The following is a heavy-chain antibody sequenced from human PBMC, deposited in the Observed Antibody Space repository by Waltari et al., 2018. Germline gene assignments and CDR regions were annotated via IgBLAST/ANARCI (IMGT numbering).Heavy chain of an antibody. CDR2: INPNSGDS. J-gene: IGHJ4*02. V-gene: IGHV1-2*06. Sequence: QVQLVQSGAEVKKPGASVKVSCKASGYTFTNYHIHWVRQAPGLGLEWVGRINPNSGDSHSAQKFSGRVTLTRDTSISTSYMEFNRLTSDDTAQYYCTIGMSGSDYWGQGTLVIVSS. CDR3: TIGMSGSDY. D-gene: IGHD1-1*01. CDR1: GYTFTNYH.